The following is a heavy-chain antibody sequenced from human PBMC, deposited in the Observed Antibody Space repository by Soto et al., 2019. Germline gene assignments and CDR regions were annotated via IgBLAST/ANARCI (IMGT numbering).Heavy chain of an antibody. CDR3: AKEVYYGDYDYYYYGMDV. J-gene: IGHJ6*02. CDR1: GFTFSDHF. D-gene: IGHD4-17*01. V-gene: IGHV3-72*01. Sequence: GGSLRLSCAASGFTFSDHFMDWVRQAPGKGLEWVGRTASRAESYTTGYAASVKGRFTISRDDSKNSLYLQMNSLKTEDTAVYYCAKEVYYGDYDYYYYGMDVWGQGTTVTVSS. CDR2: TASRAESYTT.